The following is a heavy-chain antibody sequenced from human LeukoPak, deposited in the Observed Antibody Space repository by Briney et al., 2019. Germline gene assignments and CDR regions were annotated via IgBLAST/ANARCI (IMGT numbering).Heavy chain of an antibody. J-gene: IGHJ4*03. CDR2: ISYDGSNK. CDR3: AKDWGGVDY. CDR1: GFTLSSYG. D-gene: IGHD3-16*01. V-gene: IGHV3-30*18. Sequence: PGGSLRLSCAASGFTLSSYGMHWVRQAPGKGLEWVAVISYDGSNKYYADSVKGRFTISRDNSKNTLYLQMNSLRAEDTAVYYCAKDWGGVDYWGQGATVTVSS.